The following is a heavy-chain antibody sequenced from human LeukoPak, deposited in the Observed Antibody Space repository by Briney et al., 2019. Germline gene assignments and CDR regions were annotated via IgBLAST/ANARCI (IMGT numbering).Heavy chain of an antibody. D-gene: IGHD2-2*02. CDR1: GGSISSGSHY. V-gene: IGHV4-61*02. J-gene: IGHJ3*02. CDR2: IYTSGST. CDR3: ARGLDQLLYEGIDAFDI. Sequence: SETLSLTCTVSGGSISSGSHYWSWIRQPAGKGLEWIGRIYTSGSTNYNPSLKSRVTISVDTSKNQFSLKLSSVTAADTAVYYCARGLDQLLYEGIDAFDIWGQGTMVTVSS.